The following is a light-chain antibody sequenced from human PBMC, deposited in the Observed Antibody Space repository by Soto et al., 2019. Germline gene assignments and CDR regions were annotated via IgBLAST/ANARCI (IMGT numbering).Light chain of an antibody. CDR3: QQLKCYPCLT. CDR2: AAS. J-gene: IGKJ4*01. V-gene: IGKV1-9*01. Sequence: DIQLTQSPSFLSASVGDRVTITCRAGQGISSSLAWYRQKPGKAPKLLIYAASPLQSGVPSRFRGSGSGTDFNLTISSLQPEDFAANYCQQLKCYPCLTLGGGTKVEMK. CDR1: QGISSS.